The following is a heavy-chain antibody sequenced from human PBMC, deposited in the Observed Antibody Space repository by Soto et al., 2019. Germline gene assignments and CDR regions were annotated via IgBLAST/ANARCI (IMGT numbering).Heavy chain of an antibody. D-gene: IGHD6-6*01. CDR3: ARDIASRRFDF. J-gene: IGHJ4*02. CDR1: GFTFRNHG. CDR2: IWYDGSDK. Sequence: PGGSLRLSCAASGFTFRNHGMHWVRQAPGKGLEWVAVIWYDGSDKYYGDSVKGRFTISRDNSKNQLSLQMNSLRAEDTAVYYCARDIASRRFDFWGQGVMVTVSS. V-gene: IGHV3-33*01.